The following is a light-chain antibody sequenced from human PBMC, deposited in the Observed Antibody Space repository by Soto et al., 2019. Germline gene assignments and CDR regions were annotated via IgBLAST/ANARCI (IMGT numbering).Light chain of an antibody. CDR2: DIS. CDR3: LLFYGGVRV. Sequence: QAVVTQEPSLTVSPGGTVTLTCGSSTGPVTSGHYPYWLQQKPGQAPRTLIYDISNTVSWTPARFSGSLLGGKAALTLSGAEPEDEAEYYCLLFYGGVRVFGGGTKLTVL. CDR1: TGPVTSGHY. J-gene: IGLJ3*02. V-gene: IGLV7-46*01.